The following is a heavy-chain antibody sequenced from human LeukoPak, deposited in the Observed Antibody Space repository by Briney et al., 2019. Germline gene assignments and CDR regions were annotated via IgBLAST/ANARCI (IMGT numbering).Heavy chain of an antibody. CDR1: GFTFSSYE. CDR3: ARAWSGLLDAFDI. Sequence: GGSLRLSCAASGFTFSSYEMNWVRQAPGKGLEWVSYISSSGSTIYYADSVKGRFTISRDNAKNSLYLQMNSLRAEDTAVYYCARAWSGLLDAFDIWGQGTMVTVSS. J-gene: IGHJ3*02. CDR2: ISSSGSTI. V-gene: IGHV3-48*03. D-gene: IGHD3-3*01.